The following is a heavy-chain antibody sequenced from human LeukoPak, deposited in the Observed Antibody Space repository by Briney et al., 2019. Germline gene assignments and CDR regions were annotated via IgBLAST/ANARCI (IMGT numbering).Heavy chain of an antibody. D-gene: IGHD3-10*01. Sequence: SETLSLTCAVYGGSFSGYYCSWIRQPPGKGLEWVGEIDNRGSRNHNPSLKSRVTISLDTSKNQFSLKLSSVTPADTAVYYCARAFASDGSGSYHYWGQGTLVTVSS. J-gene: IGHJ4*02. CDR3: ARAFASDGSGSYHY. CDR1: GGSFSGYY. V-gene: IGHV4-34*01. CDR2: IDNRGSR.